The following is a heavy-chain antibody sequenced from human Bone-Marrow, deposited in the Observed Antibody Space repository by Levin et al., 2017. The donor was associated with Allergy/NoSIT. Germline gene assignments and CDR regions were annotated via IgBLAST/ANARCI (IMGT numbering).Heavy chain of an antibody. V-gene: IGHV3-64D*06. J-gene: IGHJ4*02. Sequence: RGESLKISCSASGFTFSSYDMHWVRQAPGKGLDYVSAISSNGYNTYYADSVKGRFTISRDNSKNTLYLQMSSLRTEDTAVYYCVKGGRLWFGEALEALDYWGQGTLVTVSS. D-gene: IGHD3-10*01. CDR2: ISSNGYNT. CDR3: VKGGRLWFGEALEALDY. CDR1: GFTFSSYD.